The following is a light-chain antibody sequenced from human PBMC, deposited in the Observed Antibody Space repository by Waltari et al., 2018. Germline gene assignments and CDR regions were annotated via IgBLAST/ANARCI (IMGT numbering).Light chain of an antibody. V-gene: IGLV2-8*01. CDR3: SSYAGSNKLI. Sequence: QSALTQPPSASGSPGQTVIISCTGTSSDIGAYKYVSWYQQIPGRAPALIIYEVDSRPPGVPDRFSGSKSGNTASLTVSGLQTEDEGDYYCSSYAGSNKLIFGGVTKLTVL. J-gene: IGLJ2*01. CDR2: EVD. CDR1: SSDIGAYKY.